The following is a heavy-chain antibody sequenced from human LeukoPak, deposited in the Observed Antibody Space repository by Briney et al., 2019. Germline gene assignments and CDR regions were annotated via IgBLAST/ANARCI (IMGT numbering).Heavy chain of an antibody. D-gene: IGHD2-15*01. CDR2: ISGSGGST. V-gene: IGHV3-23*01. Sequence: GGSLRLSCAASGFTFSSYAMSWVRQAPGKGLEWVSAISGSGGSTYYADSVKGRFTISRDNSKNTLYLQMSGLKTEDTAVYYCAREGSIVARTDYWGQGALVIVSS. CDR3: AREGSIVARTDY. J-gene: IGHJ4*02. CDR1: GFTFSSYA.